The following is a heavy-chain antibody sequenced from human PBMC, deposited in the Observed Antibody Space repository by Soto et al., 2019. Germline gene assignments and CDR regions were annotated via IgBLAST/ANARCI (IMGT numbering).Heavy chain of an antibody. D-gene: IGHD3-22*01. CDR1: GFTVRSTY. Sequence: GGSLRLSCAASGFTVRSTYMSWVRQAPGKGLEWVSVTYSGGSTYYADSVKGRFTISRDNAKNSLYLQMNSLRAEDTAVYYCATSIADYYDRCGYYDDYWGQGTLVTVSS. V-gene: IGHV3-53*01. CDR3: ATSIADYYDRCGYYDDY. CDR2: TYSGGST. J-gene: IGHJ4*02.